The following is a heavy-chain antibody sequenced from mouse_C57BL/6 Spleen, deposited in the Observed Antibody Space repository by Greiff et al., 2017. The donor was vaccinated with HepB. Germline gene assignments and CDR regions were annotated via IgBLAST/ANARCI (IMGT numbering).Heavy chain of an antibody. CDR3: GSPSPYYGSSYGGFAY. Sequence: EVQLQESGGGLVQPKGSLKLSCAASGFSFNTYAMNWVRQAPGKGLEWVARIRSKSNNYATYYADSVKDRFTISRDDSESMLYLQMNNLKTEDTAMYYCGSPSPYYGSSYGGFAYWGQGTLVTVSA. CDR2: IRSKSNNYAT. V-gene: IGHV10-1*01. J-gene: IGHJ3*01. D-gene: IGHD1-1*01. CDR1: GFSFNTYA.